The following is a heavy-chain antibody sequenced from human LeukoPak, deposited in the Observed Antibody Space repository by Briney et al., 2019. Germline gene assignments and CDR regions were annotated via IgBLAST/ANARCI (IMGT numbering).Heavy chain of an antibody. CDR1: GFTLSSYS. CDR2: ISSSSSYI. CDR3: ARDLTYYDILTGFDY. D-gene: IGHD3-9*01. J-gene: IGHJ4*02. V-gene: IGHV3-21*01. Sequence: GGSLRLSCAASGFTLSSYSMNWVRQAPGKGLEWVSSISSSSSYIYYADSVKGRFTISRDNAKNSLYLQMNSLRAEDTAVYYCARDLTYYDILTGFDYWGQGTLVTVSS.